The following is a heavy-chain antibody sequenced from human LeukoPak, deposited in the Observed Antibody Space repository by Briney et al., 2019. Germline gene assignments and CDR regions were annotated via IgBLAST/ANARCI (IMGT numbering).Heavy chain of an antibody. V-gene: IGHV3-74*01. D-gene: IGHD6-13*01. CDR3: ARGTATTAGIDY. CDR2: INTDGSST. Sequence: GGSLRLSCATSGFTFSSHWMHWVGQAPGEGLVWVSHINTDGSSTTYGDPAKGRFTVSRDSATLFLQMNSLRVDDTAIYYCARGTATTAGIDYWGLGTLVTVSS. J-gene: IGHJ4*02. CDR1: GFTFSSHW.